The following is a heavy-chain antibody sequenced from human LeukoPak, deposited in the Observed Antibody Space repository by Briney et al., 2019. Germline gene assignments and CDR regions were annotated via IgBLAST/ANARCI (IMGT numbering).Heavy chain of an antibody. D-gene: IGHD4-17*01. CDR1: GFTFSSYT. CDR3: ARDSNDHGDCDY. J-gene: IGHJ4*02. CDR2: ISSSSRTI. Sequence: QSGGSLRLPCAASGFTFSSYTMNWVRQAPGKGLEWISYISSSSRTIYYADSVEGRFTISRDNAKNSLYLQMNSLRDEDTAVYFCARDSNDHGDCDYWGQGTLVTVSS. V-gene: IGHV3-48*02.